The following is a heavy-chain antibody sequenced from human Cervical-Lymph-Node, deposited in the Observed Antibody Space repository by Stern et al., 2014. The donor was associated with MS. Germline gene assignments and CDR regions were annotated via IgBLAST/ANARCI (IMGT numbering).Heavy chain of an antibody. CDR1: GFKFSIYW. V-gene: IGHV5-51*01. J-gene: IGHJ4*02. CDR3: ARQTTAWASDV. D-gene: IGHD1-14*01. Sequence: QLVQSGAELIRPGESLKISCKGSGFKFSIYWIAWVRQMPGKGLEWMGIIYPGDSETRYSPSSQGQVTMSADKSTSTAYLQWSSLNASDTAMYFCARQTTAWASDVWGQGTLVTVSS. CDR2: IYPGDSET.